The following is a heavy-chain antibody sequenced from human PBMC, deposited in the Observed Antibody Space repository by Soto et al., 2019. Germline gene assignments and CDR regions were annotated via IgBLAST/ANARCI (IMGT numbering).Heavy chain of an antibody. CDR1: GYTFTSYA. Sequence: RALVKVSCKASGYTFTSYAMHWVRQAPGQRLEWMGWINAGNGNTKYSQKFQGRVTITRDTSASTAYMELSSLRSEDTAVYYCARGSRHGEVDYWGQGTLVTVSS. J-gene: IGHJ4*02. CDR2: INAGNGNT. V-gene: IGHV1-3*01. CDR3: ARGSRHGEVDY.